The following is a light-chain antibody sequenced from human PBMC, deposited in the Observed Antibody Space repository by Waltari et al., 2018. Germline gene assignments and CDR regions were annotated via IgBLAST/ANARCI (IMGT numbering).Light chain of an antibody. CDR1: QNISTH. V-gene: IGKV3-15*01. CDR3: QQYNTWPS. CDR2: AAS. J-gene: IGKJ3*01. Sequence: EIVMTQSPATLSVSPGERATLSCRASQNISTHLVWYQHNPGQAPRLLIYAASTRATGTPARFSGHGSGTEFTPTISSLQSEDFALYYCQQYNTWPSFGPGTKVDIK.